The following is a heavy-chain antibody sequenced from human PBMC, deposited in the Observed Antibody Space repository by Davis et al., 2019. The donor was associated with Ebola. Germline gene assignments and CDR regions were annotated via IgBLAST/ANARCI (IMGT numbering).Heavy chain of an antibody. CDR1: GFSLSTSGVG. Sequence: SGPTLVKPTQTLTLTCSFSGFSLSTSGVGVGWLRQPPGRALDWLALIYWNDDTRYRSSLKSRLTITKDTSKNQVVLRMTNMDPVDTATYYCAHIPPSFVWRTYTLFDYWGQGTLVTVSS. D-gene: IGHD3-16*01. V-gene: IGHV2-5*01. CDR3: AHIPPSFVWRTYTLFDY. CDR2: IYWNDDT. J-gene: IGHJ4*02.